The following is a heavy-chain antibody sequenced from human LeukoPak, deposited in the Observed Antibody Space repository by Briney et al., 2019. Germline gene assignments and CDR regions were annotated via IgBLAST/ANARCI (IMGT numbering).Heavy chain of an antibody. CDR1: GFTFDDYA. D-gene: IGHD2-15*01. Sequence: SLRLSCAASGFTFDDYAMYWVRQAPGKGLEWVSGISWNSGSRGYADSVKGRFTISRDNAKNSLYLQMNSLRVEDTAVYYCAREGSGYDFWGQGTLVAVSS. J-gene: IGHJ4*02. CDR3: AREGSGYDF. V-gene: IGHV3-9*01. CDR2: ISWNSGSR.